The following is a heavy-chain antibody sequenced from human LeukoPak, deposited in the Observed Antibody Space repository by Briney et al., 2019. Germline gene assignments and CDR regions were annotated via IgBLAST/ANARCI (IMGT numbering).Heavy chain of an antibody. CDR1: GVSTNSHY. Sequence: SETLSLTCTVSGVSTNSHYWNWIRQPPGKGLEWIGHIYYTGTTNYNPSLKSRVTISVDTSKNQISLKLSSMTAADTAVYYCARVRGDYSYYYMDVWGKGTSVTVSS. V-gene: IGHV4-59*11. J-gene: IGHJ6*03. CDR3: ARVRGDYSYYYMDV. D-gene: IGHD2-21*01. CDR2: IYYTGTT.